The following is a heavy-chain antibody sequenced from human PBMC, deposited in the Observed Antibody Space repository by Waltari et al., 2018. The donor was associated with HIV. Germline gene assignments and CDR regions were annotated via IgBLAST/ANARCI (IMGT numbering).Heavy chain of an antibody. D-gene: IGHD6-13*01. CDR1: GYTFTSYG. Sequence: QVQLVQSGAEVKKPGASVKVSCKASGYTFTSYGISWVRQAPGQGLEWMGWISAYNGNTNYAQKLQGRVTMTTDTSTSTAYMELRSLRSDDTAVYYCARVAGPRIAAAGTIYVDLWGRGTLVTVSS. V-gene: IGHV1-18*01. J-gene: IGHJ2*01. CDR3: ARVAGPRIAAAGTIYVDL. CDR2: ISAYNGNT.